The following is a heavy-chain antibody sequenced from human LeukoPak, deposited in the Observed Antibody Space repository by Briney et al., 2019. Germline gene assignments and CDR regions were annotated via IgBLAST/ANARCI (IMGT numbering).Heavy chain of an antibody. Sequence: GGSLRLSCAASGFTFSSYAMSWVRQTPGKGLEWVSAISGSGGSTYYADSVKGRFTISRDNSKESVFLQMNRLRVDDTAVYYCARTYDFGRGPPGDAFDNWGQGTPVTVSS. CDR3: ARTYDFGRGPPGDAFDN. CDR2: ISGSGGST. CDR1: GFTFSSYA. J-gene: IGHJ3*02. D-gene: IGHD3-3*01. V-gene: IGHV3-23*01.